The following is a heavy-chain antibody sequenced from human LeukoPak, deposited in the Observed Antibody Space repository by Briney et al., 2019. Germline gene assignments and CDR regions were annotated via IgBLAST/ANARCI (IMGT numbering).Heavy chain of an antibody. CDR3: ARVADYGVHRFDY. Sequence: PSETLSLTCTVSGGSISSYYWSWIRQPAGKGLEWIGRIDTSENTYYNPSLKSRVTISVDTSKNQFSLRLSSVTAADTAVYYCARVADYGVHRFDYWGQGTLVTVSS. J-gene: IGHJ4*02. CDR1: GGSISSYY. D-gene: IGHD4-17*01. V-gene: IGHV4-4*07. CDR2: IDTSENT.